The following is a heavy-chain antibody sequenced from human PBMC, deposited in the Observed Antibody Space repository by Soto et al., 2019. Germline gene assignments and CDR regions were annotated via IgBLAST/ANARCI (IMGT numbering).Heavy chain of an antibody. CDR3: ARGVSAGLEMLYYFDY. CDR2: IYYSGST. J-gene: IGHJ4*02. Sequence: SEILSLTCTVSGGSVSSGSYYWSWIRQPPGKGLEWIGYIYYSGSTNYNPSLKSRVTISVDTSKNQFSLKLSSVTAADTAVYYCARGVSAGLEMLYYFDYWGQGTLVTVSS. D-gene: IGHD2-2*01. V-gene: IGHV4-61*01. CDR1: GGSVSSGSYY.